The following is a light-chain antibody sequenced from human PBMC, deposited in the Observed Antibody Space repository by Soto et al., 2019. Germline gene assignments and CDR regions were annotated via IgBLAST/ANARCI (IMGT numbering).Light chain of an antibody. Sequence: QTVVTQEPSFSVSPGGTVTLTCGLSSGSLSTGYYPSWYQQTPFKATRTLIYNTNTRSSGVHDCFSGSILGNKAALTITGAQADDESDYYCVLYMGSGIWVFGGGTKVTVL. CDR3: VLYMGSGIWV. CDR2: NTN. V-gene: IGLV8-61*02. CDR1: SGSLSTGYY. J-gene: IGLJ3*02.